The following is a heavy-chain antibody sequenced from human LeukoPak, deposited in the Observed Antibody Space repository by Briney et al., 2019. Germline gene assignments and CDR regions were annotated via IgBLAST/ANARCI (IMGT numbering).Heavy chain of an antibody. D-gene: IGHD2-21*02. Sequence: GGSLRLSCAASGFTFSNFGMNWVRQAPGKGLEWVSSISSSSSYIHYADSVKARFTISRDKAKNSLYLQMNSLRAEDTAVYFCARAVTVVTRGGLVFDYWGQGTLVTVSS. V-gene: IGHV3-21*01. CDR1: GFTFSNFG. J-gene: IGHJ4*02. CDR3: ARAVTVVTRGGLVFDY. CDR2: ISSSSSYI.